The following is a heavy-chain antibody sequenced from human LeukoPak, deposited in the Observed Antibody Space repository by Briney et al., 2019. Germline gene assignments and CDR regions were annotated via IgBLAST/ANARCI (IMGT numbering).Heavy chain of an antibody. CDR3: ARVVGATYYDFWSDFIDY. CDR1: GFTFSSYS. Sequence: PGGSLRLSCAASGFTFSSYSMNWVRQAPGKGLEWVSSISSSSSYIYYADSVKGRFTISRDNAKNSLYLQMNSLRAEDTAVYYCARVVGATYYDFWSDFIDYWGQGTLVTVSS. V-gene: IGHV3-21*01. CDR2: ISSSSSYI. D-gene: IGHD3-3*01. J-gene: IGHJ4*02.